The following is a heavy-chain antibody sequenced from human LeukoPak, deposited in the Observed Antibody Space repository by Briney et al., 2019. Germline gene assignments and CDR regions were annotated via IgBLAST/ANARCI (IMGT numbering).Heavy chain of an antibody. CDR2: INHRGTT. V-gene: IGHV4-34*01. Sequence: SETLSLTCAVYGDSFSGYYWSWIRQPQGKGLEWIAEINHRGTTHYNPSLKSRVNISADTSKNQFSLHLDSVTAADTAVYYCARSWAGMYYPFYYFDYWGQGTLVSVSS. J-gene: IGHJ4*02. CDR1: GDSFSGYY. CDR3: ARSWAGMYYPFYYFDY. D-gene: IGHD1-26*01.